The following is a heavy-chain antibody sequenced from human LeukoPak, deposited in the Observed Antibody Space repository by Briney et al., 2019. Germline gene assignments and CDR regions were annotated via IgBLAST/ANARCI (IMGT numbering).Heavy chain of an antibody. J-gene: IGHJ4*02. V-gene: IGHV1-2*06. Sequence: ASVKVSCKASGYTFTGYYMHWVRQAPGQGLGWMGRINPNSGGTNYAQKFQGRVTMTRDTSISTAYMELSRLRSDDTAVYYCARVQGSSSPPFDYWGQGTLVTVSS. CDR3: ARVQGSSSPPFDY. CDR2: INPNSGGT. D-gene: IGHD6-6*01. CDR1: GYTFTGYY.